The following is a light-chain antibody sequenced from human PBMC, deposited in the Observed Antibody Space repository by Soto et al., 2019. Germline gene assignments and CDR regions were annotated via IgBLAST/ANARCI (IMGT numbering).Light chain of an antibody. Sequence: DIQMTQSPSSLSASVGDRVTITCRASQSISSYLNWYQQKPGKAPKLLIYGVSILQSGVPSRVSGSGSGTDFTLTISILQPEDFATYYCQQSYSTPRTFGQGTKVEIK. CDR1: QSISSY. CDR2: GVS. V-gene: IGKV1-39*01. J-gene: IGKJ1*01. CDR3: QQSYSTPRT.